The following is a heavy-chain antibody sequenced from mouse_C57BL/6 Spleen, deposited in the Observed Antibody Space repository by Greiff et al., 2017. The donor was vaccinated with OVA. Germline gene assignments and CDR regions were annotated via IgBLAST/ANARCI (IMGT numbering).Heavy chain of an antibody. D-gene: IGHD2-14*01. J-gene: IGHJ4*01. CDR1: GFTFTDYY. Sequence: EVKLMESGGGLVQPGGSLSLSCAASGFTFTDYYMSWVRQPPGKALEWLGFIRNKANGYTTEYSASVKGRFTISRDNSQSILYRRMNALRAEDSATYYCARYRYPMDDWGQGTSVTVSS. V-gene: IGHV7-3*01. CDR3: ARYRYPMDD. CDR2: IRNKANGYTT.